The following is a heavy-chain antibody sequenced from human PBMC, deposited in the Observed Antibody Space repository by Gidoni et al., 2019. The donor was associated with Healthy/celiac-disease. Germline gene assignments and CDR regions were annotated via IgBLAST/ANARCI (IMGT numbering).Heavy chain of an antibody. J-gene: IGHJ4*02. Sequence: QLQLQESGPGLVKPSETLSLTCTVSGGSISSSSYYWGWIRQPPGKGLEWIGSIYYSGSTYYNPSLKSRVTISVDTSKNQFSLKLSSVTAADTAVYYCARRSYGGNSFFNDYWGQGTLVTVSS. CDR1: GGSISSSSYY. CDR3: ARRSYGGNSFFNDY. CDR2: IYYSGST. D-gene: IGHD4-17*01. V-gene: IGHV4-39*01.